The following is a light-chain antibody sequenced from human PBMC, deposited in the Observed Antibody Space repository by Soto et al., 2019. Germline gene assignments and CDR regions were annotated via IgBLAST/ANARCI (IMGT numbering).Light chain of an antibody. CDR2: GAS. CDR3: QQYGSSPGT. CDR1: QSVSSTF. J-gene: IGKJ1*01. Sequence: IVLTQSTGTLSLSPGERATLSCRASQSVSSTFLAWYQQKPGQAPRLLIYGASSRATGIPDRFSGSGSGTDFTLTISGLEPEDFAVYYCQQYGSSPGTFGQGTKVDI. V-gene: IGKV3-20*01.